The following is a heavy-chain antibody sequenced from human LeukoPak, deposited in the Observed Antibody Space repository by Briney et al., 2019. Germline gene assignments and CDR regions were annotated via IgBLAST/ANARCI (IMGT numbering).Heavy chain of an antibody. CDR2: IYYSGST. Sequence: SETLSLTCTVSGGSISSYSWSWIRQPQGKGLEWFGYIYYSGSTNYNPSLKSRVTISVDTSKNQFSLKLSSVTAADTAVYYCARDGAGEMATNGAHFDYWGQGTLVTVSS. CDR3: ARDGAGEMATNGAHFDY. J-gene: IGHJ4*02. V-gene: IGHV4-59*01. CDR1: GGSISSYS. D-gene: IGHD5-24*01.